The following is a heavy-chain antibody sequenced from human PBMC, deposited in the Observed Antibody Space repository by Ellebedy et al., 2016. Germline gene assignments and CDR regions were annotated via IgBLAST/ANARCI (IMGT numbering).Heavy chain of an antibody. CDR1: GYSISSGYY. D-gene: IGHD5-12*01. J-gene: IGHJ4*02. Sequence: SETLSLXXTVSGYSISSGYYWGWIRQPPGKGLEWIGSIYHSGSTYYNPSLKSRVTISVDTSKNQFSLKLRSVTAADTAVYYCARGQGRRKATDYWGQGTLVTVSS. CDR3: ARGQGRRKATDY. CDR2: IYHSGST. V-gene: IGHV4-38-2*02.